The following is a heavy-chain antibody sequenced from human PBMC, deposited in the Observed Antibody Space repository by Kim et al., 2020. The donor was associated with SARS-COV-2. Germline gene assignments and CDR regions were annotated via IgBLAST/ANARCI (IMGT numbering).Heavy chain of an antibody. CDR2: IYYSGST. D-gene: IGHD3-10*01. Sequence: SETLSLTCTVSGGSISSSSYYWGWIRQPPGKGLEWIGSIYYSGSTYYNPSLKSRVTISVDTSKNQFSLKLSSVTTADTAVYYCARAPGRYGSGRHYFDYWGQGTLVTVSS. V-gene: IGHV4-39*07. J-gene: IGHJ4*02. CDR1: GGSISSSSYY. CDR3: ARAPGRYGSGRHYFDY.